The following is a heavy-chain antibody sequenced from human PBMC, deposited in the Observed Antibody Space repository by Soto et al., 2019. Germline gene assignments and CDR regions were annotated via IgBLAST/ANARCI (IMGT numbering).Heavy chain of an antibody. Sequence: SETLSLTCTVSGGSISSGGYYWSWIRQHPGKGLEWIGYIYYSGSTYYNPSLKSRVTISVDTSKNQFSLKLSSVTAADTAVYYCARSGDYGDYYFDYWGQGNLVTVSS. CDR1: GGSISSGGYY. J-gene: IGHJ4*02. CDR3: ARSGDYGDYYFDY. D-gene: IGHD4-17*01. CDR2: IYYSGST. V-gene: IGHV4-31*03.